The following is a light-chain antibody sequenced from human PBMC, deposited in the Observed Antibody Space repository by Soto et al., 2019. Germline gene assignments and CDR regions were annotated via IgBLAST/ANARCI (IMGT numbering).Light chain of an antibody. V-gene: IGKV1-39*01. Sequence: DIQMTQSPSSLSASVGDRVIITCWASQSIRKYLNWYQHKPGKVPTLLIYAASSLQSGVPSRFSGSGSGTEFTLTITSLQPEDFATYYCQQSGDTPPWTFGQGTKVDIK. CDR1: QSIRKY. CDR2: AAS. CDR3: QQSGDTPPWT. J-gene: IGKJ1*01.